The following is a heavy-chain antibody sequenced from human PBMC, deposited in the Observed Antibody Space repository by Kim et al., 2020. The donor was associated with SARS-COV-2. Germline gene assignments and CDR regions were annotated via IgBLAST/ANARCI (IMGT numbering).Heavy chain of an antibody. V-gene: IGHV4-34*01. J-gene: IGHJ4*02. CDR3: ARTVGATLAY. Sequence: SETLSLTCAVYGGSFSGYYWSWIRQPPGKGLEWIGEINHSGSTNYNPSLKSRVTISVDTSKNQFSLKLSSVTAADTAVYYCARTVGATLAYWGQGTLVTVSS. D-gene: IGHD1-26*01. CDR1: GGSFSGYY. CDR2: INHSGST.